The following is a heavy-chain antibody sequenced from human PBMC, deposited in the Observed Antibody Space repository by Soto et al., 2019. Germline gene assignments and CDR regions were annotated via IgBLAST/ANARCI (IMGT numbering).Heavy chain of an antibody. CDR3: AGTGIAVADYNWFDP. CDR2: IYRTGNT. Sequence: PSETLSLTCTVSGDSMTSGDYSWSWIRQPPGKGLEWLGYIYRTGNTHYSPSLKSRVSISQDRSKNQFSLKLSSVTAADTAVYYCAGTGIAVADYNWFDPWGQGTLVTVSS. J-gene: IGHJ5*02. V-gene: IGHV4-30-2*01. CDR1: GDSMTSGDYS. D-gene: IGHD6-19*01.